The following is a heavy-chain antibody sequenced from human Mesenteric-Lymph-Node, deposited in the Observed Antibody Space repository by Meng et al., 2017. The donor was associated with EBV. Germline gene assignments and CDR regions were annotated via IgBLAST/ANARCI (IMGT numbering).Heavy chain of an antibody. CDR3: ARAGAYYDVLTGFDY. D-gene: IGHD3-9*01. CDR1: GCSLSSGGYS. Sequence: QLQLQESGSRLVKPSQTLSLTCAVFGCSLSSGGYSWNWIRQTPGRGLEWIGYIYHTGTTYYNPSLKSRVTMSVDRSTNQFSLWLKSVTAADTAIYYCARAGAYYDVLTGFDYWGQGTLVTVSS. J-gene: IGHJ4*02. V-gene: IGHV4-30-2*01. CDR2: IYHTGTT.